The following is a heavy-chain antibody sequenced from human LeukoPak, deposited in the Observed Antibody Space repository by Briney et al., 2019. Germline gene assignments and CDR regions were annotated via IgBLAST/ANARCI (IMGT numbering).Heavy chain of an antibody. Sequence: SQTLSLTCTVSGGSISSGSYYWSWIRQPAGKGLEWIGRIYTSGSTNYNPSLKSRVTISVDKSKNQFSLKLSSVTAADTAVYYCARDFYYGSGSSTYYFDYWGQGTLVTVSS. CDR3: ARDFYYGSGSSTYYFDY. CDR1: GGSISSGSYY. CDR2: IYTSGST. D-gene: IGHD3-10*01. V-gene: IGHV4-61*02. J-gene: IGHJ4*02.